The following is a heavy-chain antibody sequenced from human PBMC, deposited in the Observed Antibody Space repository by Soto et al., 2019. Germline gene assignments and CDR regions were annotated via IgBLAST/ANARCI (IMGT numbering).Heavy chain of an antibody. J-gene: IGHJ5*02. CDR2: LSGSGSNT. CDR1: GFTFSSYA. Sequence: PGGSLRLSCAASGFTFSSYAMSWVRQAPGKGLEWVSSLSGSGSNTYYVDSVKGRFTISRDNSKNTLYLQMNSLRAEDTAVYYCARDSTSWYYWFDPWGQGTLVTVSS. V-gene: IGHV3-23*01. D-gene: IGHD2-2*01. CDR3: ARDSTSWYYWFDP.